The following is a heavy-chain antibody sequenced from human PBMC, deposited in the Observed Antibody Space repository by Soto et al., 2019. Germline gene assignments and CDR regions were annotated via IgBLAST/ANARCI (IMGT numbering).Heavy chain of an antibody. CDR3: AREIDGYYGMDV. Sequence: QVQLVQSGAEVKKPGSSVKVSCKASGGTFSTDSISWVRQAPGQGLEWMGGIIPMCGTANNAQKFQGRVTLTADESTSTAYMELSSLRSEDTAVYFCAREIDGYYGMDVWGQGTTVTVAS. CDR1: GGTFSTDS. J-gene: IGHJ6*02. CDR2: IIPMCGTA. V-gene: IGHV1-69*12.